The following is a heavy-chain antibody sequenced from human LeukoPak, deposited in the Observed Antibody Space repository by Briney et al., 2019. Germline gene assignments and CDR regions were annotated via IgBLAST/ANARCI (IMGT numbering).Heavy chain of an antibody. Sequence: PSETLSLTCAVYGGSFSGYYLSWIRQPPGKGLEWIGEINHSGSTNYNPSLKSRGTISVDTSKNQFSLKLRYVHADDTAVYYCARGRLVYQLLKSYYYYYMDVWGKGTTVTVSS. CDR1: GGSFSGYY. V-gene: IGHV4-34*01. D-gene: IGHD2-2*01. J-gene: IGHJ6*03. CDR3: ARGRLVYQLLKSYYYYYMDV. CDR2: INHSGST.